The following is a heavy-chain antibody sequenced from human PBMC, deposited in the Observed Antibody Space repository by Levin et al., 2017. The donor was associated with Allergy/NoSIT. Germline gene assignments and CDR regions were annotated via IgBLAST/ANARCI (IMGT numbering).Heavy chain of an antibody. CDR2: INPYSGGT. CDR1: GYTFIDYY. D-gene: IGHD2-2*01. CDR3: ARVGVISAARLYYFDY. V-gene: IGHV1-2*02. Sequence: GESLKISCKASGYTFIDYYVHWVRQAPGQGLEWMGWINPYSGGTNYAQKFQGRVTMTRDTSISTAYMDLSSLRSDDTAVYYCARVGVISAARLYYFDYWGQGTLVTVSS. J-gene: IGHJ4*02.